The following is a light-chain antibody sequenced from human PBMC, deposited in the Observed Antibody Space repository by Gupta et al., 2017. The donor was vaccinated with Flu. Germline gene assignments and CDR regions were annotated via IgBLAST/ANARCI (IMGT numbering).Light chain of an antibody. Sequence: PSTLSASVGERVTITCRASQRIGRWLAGQQQKTGKAPPLLINQAATLEGGGPSRCCGSGSGTEVSPTTSSLQPDDVSTDYCQQYGSNWRTFGQGTKVEVE. CDR3: QQYGSNWRT. V-gene: IGKV1-5*03. CDR2: QAA. CDR1: QRIGRW. J-gene: IGKJ1*01.